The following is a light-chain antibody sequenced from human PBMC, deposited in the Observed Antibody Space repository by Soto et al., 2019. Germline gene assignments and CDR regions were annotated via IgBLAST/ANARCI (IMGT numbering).Light chain of an antibody. CDR3: AAWDDSLSGYV. J-gene: IGLJ1*01. V-gene: IGLV1-47*02. CDR2: NDY. CDR1: TSNVGSNL. Sequence: QSVLAQPPSASGTPGQRVTISCSGSTSNVGSNLASWYQQLPGSDPTLLIYNDYERPSGVPDRFSGSKSGTSASLGISVLRSEDEDDYYCAAWDDSLSGYVFGTGTKLTVL.